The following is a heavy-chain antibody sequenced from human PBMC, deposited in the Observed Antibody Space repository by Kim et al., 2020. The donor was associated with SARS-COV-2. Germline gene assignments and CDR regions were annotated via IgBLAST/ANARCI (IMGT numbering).Heavy chain of an antibody. J-gene: IGHJ4*02. CDR1: GYTFTAFY. V-gene: IGHV1-2*02. CDR2: IDPDSGDT. Sequence: ASVKVSCKASGYTFTAFYIHWVRQAPGQGLEWMGWIDPDSGDTAYEEKFQGRVTMTRDTSISTAYMELTGLRSDDSALYYCATPFMVRGDDDYWGQGTLVTVSS. CDR3: ATPFMVRGDDDY. D-gene: IGHD3-10*01.